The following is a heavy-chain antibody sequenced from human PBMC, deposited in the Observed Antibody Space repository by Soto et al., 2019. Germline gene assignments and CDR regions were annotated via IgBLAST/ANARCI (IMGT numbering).Heavy chain of an antibody. V-gene: IGHV3-33*01. CDR1: GSTFSSYG. CDR3: ARGLSDDYVFDY. D-gene: IGHD4-17*01. J-gene: IGHJ4*02. Sequence: QVQLVESGGGVVQPGRSLRLSCAASGSTFSSYGMHWVRQAPGKGLEWVAVIWYDGSNKYYADSVKGRFTISRDNSKNTLYLQMNSLRAEDTAVYYCARGLSDDYVFDYWGQGTLVTVSS. CDR2: IWYDGSNK.